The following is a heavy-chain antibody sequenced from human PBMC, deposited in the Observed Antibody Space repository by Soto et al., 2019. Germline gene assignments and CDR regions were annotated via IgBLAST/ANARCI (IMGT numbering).Heavy chain of an antibody. Sequence: PGGSLRLSCAASGFTFSSYGMHWFRQAPGKGLEWVAVISYDGSNKYYADSVKGRFTISRDNSKNTLYLQMNSLRAEDTAVYYCVKERIAVAGPFDYWGQGTLVTVSS. CDR2: ISYDGSNK. D-gene: IGHD6-19*01. V-gene: IGHV3-30*18. CDR1: GFTFSSYG. CDR3: VKERIAVAGPFDY. J-gene: IGHJ4*02.